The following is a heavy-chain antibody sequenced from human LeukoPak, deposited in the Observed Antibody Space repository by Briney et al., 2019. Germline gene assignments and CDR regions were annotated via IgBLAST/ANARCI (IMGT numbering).Heavy chain of an antibody. J-gene: IGHJ4*02. CDR1: GFTFSSYS. Sequence: PGGSLRLSCAASGFTFSSYSMNWVRQAPGKGLEWVSGISPSGGGTYYADSVKGRFTISRDNSKNTLYLQMNSLRAEDTAVYYCAKDLVRATGVDYWGQGTLVTVSS. CDR3: AKDLVRATGVDY. CDR2: ISPSGGGT. D-gene: IGHD6-6*01. V-gene: IGHV3-23*01.